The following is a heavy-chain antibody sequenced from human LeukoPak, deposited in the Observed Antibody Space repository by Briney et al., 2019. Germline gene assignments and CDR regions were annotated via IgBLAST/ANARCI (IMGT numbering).Heavy chain of an antibody. CDR2: INHSGST. CDR3: ARGNETAMADY. J-gene: IGHJ4*02. Sequence: SETLSLTCAVYGGSFSGYYWSWIRQPPGKGLEWIGEINHSGSTNYNPSLKSRVTISVDTSKNQFSLKLSSVTAADTAVYYCARGNETAMADYWGQGTLVTVSS. V-gene: IGHV4-34*01. CDR1: GGSFSGYY. D-gene: IGHD5-18*01.